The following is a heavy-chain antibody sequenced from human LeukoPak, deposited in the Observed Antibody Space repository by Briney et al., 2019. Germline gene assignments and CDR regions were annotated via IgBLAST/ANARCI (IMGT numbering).Heavy chain of an antibody. J-gene: IGHJ4*02. Sequence: GGSLRLSCAASGFTFSSYSMNWVRQAPGKGLEWVSYISSSSTMYYADSVKGRFSISRDNAKNSLYLQMNSLRAEDTAVYYCARDGGGWLQFGYFDYWGQGTLVTVSS. CDR2: ISSSSTM. CDR1: GFTFSSYS. CDR3: ARDGGGWLQFGYFDY. V-gene: IGHV3-48*01. D-gene: IGHD5-24*01.